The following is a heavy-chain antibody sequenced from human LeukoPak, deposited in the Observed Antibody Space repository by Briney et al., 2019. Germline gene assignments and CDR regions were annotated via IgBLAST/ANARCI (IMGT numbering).Heavy chain of an antibody. V-gene: IGHV3-30*02. CDR3: AKDSAMVSNYYYYMDV. J-gene: IGHJ6*03. CDR2: MRYDGSNK. CDR1: GFTFSSYG. D-gene: IGHD5-18*01. Sequence: GGSLRLSCAASGFTFSSYGMHWVRQAPGKGLEWVAFMRYDGSNKYYADSVKGRFTISRDNSKNTLYLQMNSLRAEDTAVYYCAKDSAMVSNYYYYMDVWGKGTTVTISS.